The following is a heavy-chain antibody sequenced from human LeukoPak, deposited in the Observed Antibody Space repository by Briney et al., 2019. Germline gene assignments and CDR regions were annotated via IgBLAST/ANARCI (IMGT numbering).Heavy chain of an antibody. Sequence: PSETLSLTCTVSGGSISSSSYYWGWIRQPPGKGLEWIGSIYYSGSTYYNPSLKSRVTISVDTSKNQFSLKLSSVTAADTAVYYCARHRYYYDSSGYSNWFDPWGQGTLVTVSS. CDR2: IYYSGST. J-gene: IGHJ5*02. CDR1: GGSISSSSYY. CDR3: ARHRYYYDSSGYSNWFDP. V-gene: IGHV4-39*01. D-gene: IGHD3-22*01.